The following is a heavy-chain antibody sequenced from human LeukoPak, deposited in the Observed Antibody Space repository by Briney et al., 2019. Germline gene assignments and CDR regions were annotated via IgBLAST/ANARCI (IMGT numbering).Heavy chain of an antibody. J-gene: IGHJ5*02. CDR2: IYYSGST. D-gene: IGHD6-13*01. CDR1: GGSISSYY. CDR3: ARLRGSSWYGDWFDP. V-gene: IGHV4-59*08. Sequence: SETLSLTCTVSGGSISSYYWSWIRQPPGKGLEWIGYIYYSGSTNYNPSLKSRVTISVDTSKNQFSLKLSSVTAADTAVYYCARLRGSSWYGDWFDPWGQGTLVTVSS.